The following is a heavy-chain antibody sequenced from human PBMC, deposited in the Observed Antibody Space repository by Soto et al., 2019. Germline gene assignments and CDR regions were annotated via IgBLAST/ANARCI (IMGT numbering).Heavy chain of an antibody. Sequence: QVQLVQSGAEVKKPGSSVKVSCKASGGTFSSYTISWVRQAPGQGLEWMGRIIPILGIANYEQKVQGRVTITADKSTSTAYMELSSLRSEDTAVYYCARRGIAVAGRDAFDIWGQGTMVTVSS. V-gene: IGHV1-69*02. J-gene: IGHJ3*02. D-gene: IGHD6-19*01. CDR3: ARRGIAVAGRDAFDI. CDR1: GGTFSSYT. CDR2: IIPILGIA.